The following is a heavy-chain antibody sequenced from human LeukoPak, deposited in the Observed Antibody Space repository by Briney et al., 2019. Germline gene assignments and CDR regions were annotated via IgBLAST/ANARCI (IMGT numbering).Heavy chain of an antibody. J-gene: IGHJ4*02. Sequence: PSETLSLTCTVSGGSICSSSYYLGWIRPPPGKGLDWIGTIYYSGSTYYNPSLKTRVTISVDTSKNQFSLKLSSVTAAHTAVYSCAIHWAFSTWSFDYWGQGTLVTVSS. V-gene: IGHV4-39*01. D-gene: IGHD6-13*01. CDR2: IYYSGST. CDR1: GGSICSSSYY. CDR3: AIHWAFSTWSFDY.